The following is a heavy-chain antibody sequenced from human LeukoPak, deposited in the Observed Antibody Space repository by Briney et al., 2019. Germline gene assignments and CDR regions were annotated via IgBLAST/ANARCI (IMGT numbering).Heavy chain of an antibody. Sequence: ASVKVSCKASGYTFTGYAMHCVRQAPGQRLEWMGWINAGNGNTKYSLKFQGRVTITRDTSASTAYMELSSLRSEDTAVYYCARPYDYVWGSYRYTLDYWGQGTLVTVSS. CDR1: GYTFTGYA. CDR2: INAGNGNT. V-gene: IGHV1-3*01. J-gene: IGHJ4*02. CDR3: ARPYDYVWGSYRYTLDY. D-gene: IGHD3-16*02.